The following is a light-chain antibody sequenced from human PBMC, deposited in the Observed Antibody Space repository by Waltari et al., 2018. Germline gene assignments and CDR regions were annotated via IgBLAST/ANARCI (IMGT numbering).Light chain of an antibody. J-gene: IGKJ2*01. CDR2: AAS. Sequence: DIQMTQSPSSLSTSVVDRVTITCRASQSISNYLNWYQQKPGKAPKLLIYAASTLQSGVPSRFSGSGSGTDFTLTISSLQPEDFVTYYCQQSYSTPRTFGQGTRLEIK. CDR3: QQSYSTPRT. CDR1: QSISNY. V-gene: IGKV1-39*01.